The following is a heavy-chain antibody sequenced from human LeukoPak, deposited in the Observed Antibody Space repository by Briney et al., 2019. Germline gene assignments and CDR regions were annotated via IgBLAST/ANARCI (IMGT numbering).Heavy chain of an antibody. CDR2: IYPGDSDT. J-gene: IGHJ4*02. V-gene: IGHV5-51*01. D-gene: IGHD3-9*01. CDR1: GYSFTNYW. Sequence: GESLKISCKGSGYSFTNYWIGWVRQMPGKGLEWMGIIYPGDSDTRYSPSFQGQVTISADKSISTAYLQWSSLKASDTAMYYCARDYDILTGYSTGFDYWGQGTLVTVSS. CDR3: ARDYDILTGYSTGFDY.